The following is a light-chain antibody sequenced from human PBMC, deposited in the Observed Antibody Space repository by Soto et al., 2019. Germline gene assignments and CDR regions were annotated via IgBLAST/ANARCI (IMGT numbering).Light chain of an antibody. CDR2: GAS. CDR3: QQYNNWPPDT. CDR1: QSVSRN. V-gene: IGKV3-15*01. Sequence: EIVMTQSPATLSVSPGERATLSCRASQSVSRNLAWYQQKPGQAHRLLIYGASTRATGIPARFSGSGSGTEFTLTISSLQSEDFAVYYCQQYNNWPPDTFGQGTKLEIK. J-gene: IGKJ2*01.